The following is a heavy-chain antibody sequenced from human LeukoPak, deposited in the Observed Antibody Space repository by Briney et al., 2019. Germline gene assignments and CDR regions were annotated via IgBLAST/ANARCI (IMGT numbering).Heavy chain of an antibody. CDR2: ISGGGDTT. CDR3: AKGRLVPAALLAS. Sequence: GGSLRLSCAASGFSFAGYAMRWVRQGAGGGLEWVSDISGGGDTTYYADSVKGRLTISRDNSKNTLYLQMNTLRAEDTPEYYCAKGRLVPAALLASWAKGTLVTASS. CDR1: GFSFAGYA. V-gene: IGHV3-23*01. D-gene: IGHD2-2*01. J-gene: IGHJ4*02.